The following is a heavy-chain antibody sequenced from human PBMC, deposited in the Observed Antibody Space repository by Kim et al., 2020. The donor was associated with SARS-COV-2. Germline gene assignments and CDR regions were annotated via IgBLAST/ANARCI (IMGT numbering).Heavy chain of an antibody. Sequence: TRYSQRLQGRVTLTRATSASTTYMELSSLRSEDLAVYFCATAERTDAEFDFWGQGTLVTVSS. CDR2: T. J-gene: IGHJ4*02. D-gene: IGHD1-1*01. V-gene: IGHV1-3*01. CDR3: ATAERTDAEFDF.